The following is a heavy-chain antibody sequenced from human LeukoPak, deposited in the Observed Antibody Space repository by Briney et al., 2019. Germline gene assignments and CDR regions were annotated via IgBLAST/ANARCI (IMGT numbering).Heavy chain of an antibody. Sequence: SETLSLTCTVSGYSISSGYYWGWIRQPPGKGLEWIGSIYYSGSTYYNPSLKSRVTISVDTSKNQFSLKLSSVTAADTAVYYCARDRVNVGWGAAAGTPDAFDIWGQGTMVTVSS. CDR2: IYYSGST. CDR1: GYSISSGYY. J-gene: IGHJ3*02. CDR3: ARDRVNVGWGAAAGTPDAFDI. V-gene: IGHV4-38-2*02. D-gene: IGHD6-13*01.